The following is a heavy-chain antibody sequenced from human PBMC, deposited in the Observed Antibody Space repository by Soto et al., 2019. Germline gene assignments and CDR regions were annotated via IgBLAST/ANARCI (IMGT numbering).Heavy chain of an antibody. CDR2: INPSGGST. CDR1: GYTVTSYY. Sequence: ASVKVSCKASGYTVTSYYMHCVRQAPGQVLEWMGIINPSGGSTSYAQKFQGRVTMTRDTSTSTVYMELSSPRSEDTAVYYCARGADYGGTYYYYYGMDVWGQGTTVTVSS. J-gene: IGHJ6*02. D-gene: IGHD2-15*01. CDR3: ARGADYGGTYYYYYGMDV. V-gene: IGHV1-46*01.